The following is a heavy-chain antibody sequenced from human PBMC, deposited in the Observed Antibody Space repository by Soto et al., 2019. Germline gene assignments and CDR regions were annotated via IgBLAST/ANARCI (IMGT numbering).Heavy chain of an antibody. CDR2: IWYDGSNK. J-gene: IGHJ5*02. D-gene: IGHD6-13*01. CDR1: GFTFSSYG. CDR3: AIDRAGWQQLVQNWFDP. V-gene: IGHV3-33*01. Sequence: QVQLVESGGGVVQPGRSLRLSCAASGFTFSSYGMHWVRQAPGKGLEWVAVIWYDGSNKYYADSVKGRFTISRDNSKNTLYLQMNSLRAEDTAVYYCAIDRAGWQQLVQNWFDPWGQGTLVTVSS.